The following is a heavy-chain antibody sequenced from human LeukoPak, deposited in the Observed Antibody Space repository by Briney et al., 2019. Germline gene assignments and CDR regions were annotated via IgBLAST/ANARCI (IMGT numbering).Heavy chain of an antibody. CDR2: INPNSGGT. D-gene: IGHD6-19*01. CDR3: ARVRGQWLVESYYYMDV. J-gene: IGHJ6*03. Sequence: ASVKVSCKASGYTFTGYYMHWVRQAPGQGLEWMGWINPNSGGTNYAQKFQGRVTMTRDTSISTAYMALSRLRSDDTAVYYCARVRGQWLVESYYYMDVWGKGTTVTVSS. CDR1: GYTFTGYY. V-gene: IGHV1-2*02.